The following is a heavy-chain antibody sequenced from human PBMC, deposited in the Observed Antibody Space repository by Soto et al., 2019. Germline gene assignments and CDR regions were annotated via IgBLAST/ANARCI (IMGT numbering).Heavy chain of an antibody. CDR2: IYYSGST. D-gene: IGHD5-18*01. CDR1: GGSISSSSYY. Sequence: SETLSLTCTVSGGSISSSSYYWGWIRQPPGKGLEWIGSIYYSGSTYYNPSLKSRVTISVDTSKNQFSLKLSSVTAADTAVYYCARHQIQLWLSPPDYWGQGTMVTVSS. J-gene: IGHJ4*02. CDR3: ARHQIQLWLSPPDY. V-gene: IGHV4-39*01.